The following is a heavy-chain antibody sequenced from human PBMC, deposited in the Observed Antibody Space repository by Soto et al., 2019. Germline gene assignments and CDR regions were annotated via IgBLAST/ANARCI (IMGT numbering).Heavy chain of an antibody. D-gene: IGHD3-22*01. J-gene: IGHJ3*02. V-gene: IGHV1-3*01. CDR2: INAGNGNT. Sequence: GASVKVSCKASGYTFTSYAMQWVRQAPGQRLEWMGWINAGNGNTKYSQKFQGRVTITRDTSASTAYMELSSLRSEDTAVYYCASTTYYYDSSGYYPGAFDIWGQGTMVTVSS. CDR3: ASTTYYYDSSGYYPGAFDI. CDR1: GYTFTSYA.